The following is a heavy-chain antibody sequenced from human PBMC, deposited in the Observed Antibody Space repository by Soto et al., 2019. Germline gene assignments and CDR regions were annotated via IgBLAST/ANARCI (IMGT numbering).Heavy chain of an antibody. CDR1: GGTFSKYA. Sequence: QVQLVQSGAEMQQPGASVRVSCKASGGTFSKYAFSWVRQAPGQGLEWLGGTIPMFGTPNYGQKFQGRVAISADESTATVYMELSSLRSEDTAVYFCARPLRDRNYYYGMAVWGQGTTVTVSS. V-gene: IGHV1-69*01. CDR2: TIPMFGTP. J-gene: IGHJ6*02. CDR3: ARPLRDRNYYYGMAV. D-gene: IGHD3-22*01.